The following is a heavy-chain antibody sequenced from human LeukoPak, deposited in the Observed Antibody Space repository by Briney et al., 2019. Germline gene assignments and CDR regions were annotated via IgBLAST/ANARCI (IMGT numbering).Heavy chain of an antibody. CDR1: GFTFSSYA. CDR2: MSGSDATT. D-gene: IGHD4-17*01. Sequence: VGSLRLSCAASGFTFSSYAMTWVRQAPGKGLDWISAMSGSDATTYYADSVKGRFAISRDNSKNTLYLQMNSLRAEDTAVYYCAEEDYGDFPLFYYYYGMDVWGQGTTVTVSS. CDR3: AEEDYGDFPLFYYYYGMDV. V-gene: IGHV3-23*01. J-gene: IGHJ6*02.